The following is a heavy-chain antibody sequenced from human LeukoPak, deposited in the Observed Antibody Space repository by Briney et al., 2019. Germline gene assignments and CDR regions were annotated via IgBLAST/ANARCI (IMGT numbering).Heavy chain of an antibody. Sequence: GGSLRLSCAASGFSFSGYALNWVRQAPGKGLEWVANIKQDGGEKYYVDSVKGRFTISRDNAKNSLYLQMNSLRAEDTAVYYCARVRLRYFDWSVRYYFDYWGQGTLVTVSS. V-gene: IGHV3-7*03. J-gene: IGHJ4*02. CDR1: GFSFSGYA. D-gene: IGHD3-9*01. CDR3: ARVRLRYFDWSVRYYFDY. CDR2: IKQDGGEK.